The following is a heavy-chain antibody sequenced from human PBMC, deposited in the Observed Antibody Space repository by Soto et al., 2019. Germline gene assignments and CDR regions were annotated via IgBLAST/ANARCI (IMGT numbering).Heavy chain of an antibody. J-gene: IGHJ4*02. CDR2: IYYSGST. V-gene: IGHV4-61*01. CDR3: ARAPLYYDILTGYLPPQYYFDC. Sequence: SETLSLTCTVSGGSVSSGSYYWSWIRQPPGKGLEWIGYIYYSGSTNYNPSLKSRVTISVDTSKNQFSLKLSSVTAADTAVYYCARAPLYYDILTGYLPPQYYFDCWGQGTLVTVSS. D-gene: IGHD3-9*01. CDR1: GGSVSSGSYY.